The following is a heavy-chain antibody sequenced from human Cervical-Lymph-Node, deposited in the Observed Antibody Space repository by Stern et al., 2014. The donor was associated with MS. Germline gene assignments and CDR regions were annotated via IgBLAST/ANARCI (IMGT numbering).Heavy chain of an antibody. CDR2: LSYDGDNK. D-gene: IGHD3-22*01. J-gene: IGHJ5*02. Sequence: VQPVESGGGVVQPGRSLRLSCAASGFTFSLYDMHWVRPAPGKGLEWEAVLSYDGDNKFYTDSVKGRFTISRDSSKSTLYLQLNSLRPEDTAIYYCAKDPRIYDSSGYLDAWGQGTLVTVSS. V-gene: IGHV3-30*18. CDR3: AKDPRIYDSSGYLDA. CDR1: GFTFSLYD.